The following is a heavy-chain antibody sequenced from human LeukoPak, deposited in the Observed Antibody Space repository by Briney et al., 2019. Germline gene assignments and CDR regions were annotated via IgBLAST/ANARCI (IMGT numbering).Heavy chain of an antibody. V-gene: IGHV4-39*01. CDR2: VYYSGST. CDR1: GGSISSSSYY. J-gene: IGHJ6*02. D-gene: IGHD1-26*01. Sequence: PSETLSLTCTVSGGSISSSSYYWGWIRQPPGKGLEWIGSVYYSGSTYYNPSLKSRVTISVDTSKNQFSLRLSSVTAADTAVYYCARCGRVGASSYYYYGMDVWGQGTTVTVSS. CDR3: ARCGRVGASSYYYYGMDV.